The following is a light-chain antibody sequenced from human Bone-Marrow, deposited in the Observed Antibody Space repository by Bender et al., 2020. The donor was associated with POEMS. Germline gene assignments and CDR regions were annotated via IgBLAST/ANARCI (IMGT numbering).Light chain of an antibody. CDR1: QLGNKH. J-gene: IGLJ3*02. CDR3: QAWDNSAWF. Sequence: SYQLTQPPSVSVSPGQTATITCSGDQLGNKHVCWYHQKVGQSPVLVIYQDSRRPSGIPERFSGSNSVNTATLTISGTQPMDEADYYCQAWDNSAWFFGGGTKLTVL. CDR2: QDS. V-gene: IGLV3-1*01.